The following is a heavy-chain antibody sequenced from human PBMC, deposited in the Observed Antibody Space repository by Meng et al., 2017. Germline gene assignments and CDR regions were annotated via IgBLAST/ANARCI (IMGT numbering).Heavy chain of an antibody. CDR1: GESFCDCY. Sequence: QGQLQQWRAGFLQLSESLSLSRSVSGESFCDCYCSWIRQHPGKGLEWIGEINHSESTNYNPSLASRAPISVDTSQTNLSLKLSFVTAADSAVYYCARGPTKMAHDFDYWGQGTLVTVSS. CDR2: INHSEST. D-gene: IGHD5-24*01. CDR3: ARGPTKMAHDFDY. V-gene: IGHV4-34*01. J-gene: IGHJ4*02.